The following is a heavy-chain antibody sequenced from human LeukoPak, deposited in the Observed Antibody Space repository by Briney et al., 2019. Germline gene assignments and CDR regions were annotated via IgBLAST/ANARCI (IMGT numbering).Heavy chain of an antibody. V-gene: IGHV1-18*01. CDR3: ARDPRYCSGGGCPTRFYYFDY. CDR1: GYTFTSYG. J-gene: IGHJ4*02. CDR2: ISAYNGNT. Sequence: GASVKVSCNASGYTFTSYGISWVRQAPGQGLEWMGWISAYNGNTNYAQKLQGRVTMTTDTSTSTAYMELRSLRSDDTAVYYCARDPRYCSGGGCPTRFYYFDYWGQGTLVTVSS. D-gene: IGHD2-15*01.